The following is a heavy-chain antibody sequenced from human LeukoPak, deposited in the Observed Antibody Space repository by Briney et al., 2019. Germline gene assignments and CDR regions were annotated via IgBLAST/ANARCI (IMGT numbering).Heavy chain of an antibody. CDR1: GVSISSSNSY. V-gene: IGHV4-39*01. D-gene: IGHD3-22*01. CDR2: IYYSGST. J-gene: IGHJ4*02. Sequence: SETLSLTCTVSGVSISSSNSYWGWIRQPPGKGLEWIGSIYYSGSTYYNPSLKSRVTISVDTSKNQFSLKLSSVTAADTAVYYCVNYYYDSSGYSLDYWGQGTLVTVSS. CDR3: VNYYYDSSGYSLDY.